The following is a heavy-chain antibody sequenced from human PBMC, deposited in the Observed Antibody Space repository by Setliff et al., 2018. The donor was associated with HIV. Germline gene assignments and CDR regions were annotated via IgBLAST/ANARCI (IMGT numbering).Heavy chain of an antibody. D-gene: IGHD6-19*01. CDR1: GYNVTVSA. J-gene: IGHJ6*02. V-gene: IGHV7-4-1*02. CDR2: INTKTGSP. CDR3: ARDLPLPGIAVAASMGRDYYYSMDV. Sequence: GASVKVSCKASGYNVTVSAINWVRQAPGQALEWLGWINTKTGSPTYAQGLTGRFVFSLDTSVNTAYLQVSSLETEDTAVYYCARDLPLPGIAVAASMGRDYYYSMDVWGQGTTVTVSS.